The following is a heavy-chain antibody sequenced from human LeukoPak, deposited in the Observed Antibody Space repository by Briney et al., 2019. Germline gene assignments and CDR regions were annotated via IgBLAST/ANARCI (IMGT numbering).Heavy chain of an antibody. D-gene: IGHD1-26*01. Sequence: PGGSLRLSCTASGFSFSSYAMSWVRQAPGKGLEWVSAITRSGGNTYFTDSMRRRFTISRDTSKKTLYLQMSSLRAEDTAIYYCAREGIVGVITDWGQGTLVTVSS. CDR3: AREGIVGVITD. J-gene: IGHJ4*02. CDR1: GFSFSSYA. V-gene: IGHV3-23*01. CDR2: ITRSGGNT.